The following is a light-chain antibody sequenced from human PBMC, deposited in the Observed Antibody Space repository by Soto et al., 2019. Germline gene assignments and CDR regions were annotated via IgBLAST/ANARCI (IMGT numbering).Light chain of an antibody. CDR3: SSYAGSNNFEV. V-gene: IGLV2-8*01. CDR2: EVS. CDR1: SSDVGGYNY. J-gene: IGLJ1*01. Sequence: QPVLTQPPSASGSPGQSVTISCTGTSSDVGGYNYVSWYQQHPGKAPKLMIYEVSKRPSGVPDRFSGSKSGNTASLTVSGLQAEDEADYYCSSYAGSNNFEVFGPGTKVTVL.